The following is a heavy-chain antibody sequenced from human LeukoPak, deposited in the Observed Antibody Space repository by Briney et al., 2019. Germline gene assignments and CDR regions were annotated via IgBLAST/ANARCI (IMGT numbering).Heavy chain of an antibody. CDR2: MNPNSGNT. Sequence: ASVKVSCKASGYTFTSYDINWVRQATGQGLEWMGWMNPNSGNTGYAQKFQGRVTMTRNTSISTAYMELSSLRSEDTAVYYCARGAFTMVRGVIIPRFGYWGQGTLVTVSS. D-gene: IGHD3-10*01. V-gene: IGHV1-8*01. J-gene: IGHJ4*02. CDR3: ARGAFTMVRGVIIPRFGY. CDR1: GYTFTSYD.